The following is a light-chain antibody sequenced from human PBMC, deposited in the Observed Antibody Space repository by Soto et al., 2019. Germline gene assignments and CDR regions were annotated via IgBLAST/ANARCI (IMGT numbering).Light chain of an antibody. V-gene: IGLV1-40*01. Sequence: QSVLTQPPSLSGAPGQRVTISCTGTTSNIGANYDVHWYQQLPGRAPKLLMYGDSNRPSGVPDRFSGSKSGTSASLTIAGLQAEDEAVYYCCTDAGSYKVFGIGTKLTVL. J-gene: IGLJ1*01. CDR3: CTDAGSYKV. CDR1: TSNIGANYD. CDR2: GDS.